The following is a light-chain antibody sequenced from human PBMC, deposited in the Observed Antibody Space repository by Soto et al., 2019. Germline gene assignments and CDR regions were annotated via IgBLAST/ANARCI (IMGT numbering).Light chain of an antibody. CDR2: GAS. CDR3: QQYNKWPRT. V-gene: IGKV3-15*01. J-gene: IGKJ1*01. Sequence: EILMTQSPATLSVSPGERATLSCRASQSVNINLAWYQQKPGQAPRLLIFGASSRANGIPARFSGSGSGTEFTLTISNLQTEDFAVYYCQQYNKWPRTFGQGTKVEIK. CDR1: QSVNIN.